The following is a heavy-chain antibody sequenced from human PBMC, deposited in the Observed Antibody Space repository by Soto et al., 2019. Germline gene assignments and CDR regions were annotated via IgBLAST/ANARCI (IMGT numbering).Heavy chain of an antibody. V-gene: IGHV1-18*01. CDR2: ISTYTGNT. D-gene: IGHD3-10*01. CDR1: GYTFDSYG. Sequence: QVQLVQSGPELKQPWAAVRVSCKASGYTFDSYGLSWVRQAPGQGLEWMGWISTYTGNTDYPQRFQGRVTMDTDTSTSTAYLDLRSLTSDDTAVYYCVRDVSVSSGSFGGYWGQGTLVTVSS. CDR3: VRDVSVSSGSFGGY. J-gene: IGHJ4*02.